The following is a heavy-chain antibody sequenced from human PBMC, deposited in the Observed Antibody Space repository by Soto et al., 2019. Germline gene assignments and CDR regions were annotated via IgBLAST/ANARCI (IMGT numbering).Heavy chain of an antibody. CDR3: AREVVVTFLLMDV. CDR2: ISYDGSNK. V-gene: IGHV3-30-3*01. D-gene: IGHD2-21*02. Sequence: SGGSLRLSCAASAFSFSSFPMHWVRQAPGKGLEWVAVISYDGSNKYYADSVKGRFTIARDNSRNTLFLQMNSLRPEDTAVYYCAREVVVTFLLMDVWGQGTTVTVS. J-gene: IGHJ6*02. CDR1: AFSFSSFP.